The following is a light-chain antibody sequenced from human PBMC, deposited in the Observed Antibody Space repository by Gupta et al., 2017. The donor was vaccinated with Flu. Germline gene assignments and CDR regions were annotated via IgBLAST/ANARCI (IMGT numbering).Light chain of an antibody. CDR2: KAS. V-gene: IGKV1-5*03. J-gene: IGKJ2*01. CDR1: QSISTW. Sequence: PSTLSASVGDRVTITCRASQSISTWLAWYQQKPGKTPKLLIYKASTLESGVPSRFSGSGSGTEFTLTISSLQPDDFATYYCQQANSYSHAFGQGTKLEIK. CDR3: QQANSYSHA.